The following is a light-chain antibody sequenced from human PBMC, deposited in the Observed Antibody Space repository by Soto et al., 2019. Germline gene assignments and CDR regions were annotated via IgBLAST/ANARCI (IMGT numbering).Light chain of an antibody. CDR3: QQYNTYPCT. CDR1: QSVNNC. V-gene: IGKV1-5*01. Sequence: DIQMTQSPSTLSSSAGDRVTISCRASQSVNNCLGWLQQKPAKAPQLLIYEVSTLESGVPGRFSGSGSGTEFTRAIGGLQTEDFAHYYCQQYNTYPCTFGQGTRVEI. J-gene: IGKJ1*01. CDR2: EVS.